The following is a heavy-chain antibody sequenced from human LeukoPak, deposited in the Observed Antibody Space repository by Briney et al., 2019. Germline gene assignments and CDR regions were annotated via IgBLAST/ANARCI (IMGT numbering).Heavy chain of an antibody. CDR2: ISASSGDT. Sequence: ASVKVSCKASGYTFNTYGISWVRQAPGQGLEWMGWISASSGDTNYAQKLQGRVTMTTDTPTNTAYMELRSLTSDDTAIYYCARDDGIGSGSYSFDYWGQGTLVTVSS. J-gene: IGHJ4*02. V-gene: IGHV1-18*01. CDR3: ARDDGIGSGSYSFDY. CDR1: GYTFNTYG. D-gene: IGHD3-10*01.